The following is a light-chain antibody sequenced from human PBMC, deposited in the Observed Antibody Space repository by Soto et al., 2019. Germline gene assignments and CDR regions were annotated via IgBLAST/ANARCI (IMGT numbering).Light chain of an antibody. V-gene: IGKV1-5*01. J-gene: IGKJ1*01. CDR1: QSISSW. CDR3: QQYNSYWA. Sequence: DIQMTQSPSTLSASVGDRVTITCRASQSISSWLAWYQLKPGKAPKLLIYEASTLDSGAPSRFSGRGSGTEFTLTISSLQPEDFATYYCQQYNSYWAFGQGTKVDIK. CDR2: EAS.